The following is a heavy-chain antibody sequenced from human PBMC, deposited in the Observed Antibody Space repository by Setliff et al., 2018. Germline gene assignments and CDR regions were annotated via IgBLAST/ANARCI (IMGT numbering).Heavy chain of an antibody. V-gene: IGHV3-21*01. Sequence: PGGSLRLSCAASGFTFNSYSMNWVRQAPGKGLEWVSFISSNSHYKYYADSLGGRFTISRDNTKNSLYLQINSLRAEDAAVYYCAREALSYNSYLSTDYWGQGTLVTVSS. J-gene: IGHJ4*02. CDR2: ISSNSHYK. CDR3: AREALSYNSYLSTDY. D-gene: IGHD3-10*01. CDR1: GFTFNSYS.